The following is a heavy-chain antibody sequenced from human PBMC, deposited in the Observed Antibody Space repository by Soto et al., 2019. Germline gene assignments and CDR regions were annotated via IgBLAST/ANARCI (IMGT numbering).Heavy chain of an antibody. CDR3: AKGSRMWTPDY. V-gene: IGHV1-3*01. J-gene: IGHJ4*02. D-gene: IGHD2-21*01. CDR1: GYTFTDSA. CDR2: IAPGNGNT. Sequence: SVKVSCKASGYTFTDSAIHWVRQAPGQSLELLGWIAPGNGNTKYSQKFQGRVTITRDTSATTAYMELSSLRSEDTAVYYCAKGSRMWTPDYWGQGTLVTVSS.